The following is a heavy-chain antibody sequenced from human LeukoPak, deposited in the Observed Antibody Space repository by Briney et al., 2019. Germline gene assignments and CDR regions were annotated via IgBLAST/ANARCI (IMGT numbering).Heavy chain of an antibody. CDR1: GGSTSSSTYY. V-gene: IGHV4-39*01. CDR2: IYDSGST. J-gene: IGHJ3*02. Sequence: SETLSLTCTVSGGSTSSSTYYWDWIRQPPGKGLEWIGNIYDSGSTHYNPSLESRVTISVDTSKNQFSLKLNSVTAADTAVYYCATHSRAGSGGSESVFEIWGQGTMVTVSS. CDR3: ATHSRAGSGGSESVFEI. D-gene: IGHD5-12*01.